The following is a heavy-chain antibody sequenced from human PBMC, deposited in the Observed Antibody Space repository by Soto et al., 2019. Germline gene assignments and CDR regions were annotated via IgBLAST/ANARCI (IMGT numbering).Heavy chain of an antibody. CDR2: ISAYNGNK. CDR3: ARDLGGSYYAPVDY. V-gene: IGHV1-18*01. Sequence: ASVKVSCKAFGYTFTSYGISWVRQAPGQGLEWMGWISAYNGNKKYAQKLQGRVTMTTDTSTSTAYMELRSLRSDDTAVYYCARDLGGSYYAPVDYWGQGTVVTVS. D-gene: IGHD1-26*01. CDR1: GYTFTSYG. J-gene: IGHJ4*02.